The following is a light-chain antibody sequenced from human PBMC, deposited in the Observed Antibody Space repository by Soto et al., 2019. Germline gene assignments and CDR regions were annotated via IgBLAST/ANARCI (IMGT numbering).Light chain of an antibody. CDR1: QSISSY. V-gene: IGKV1-39*01. CDR3: QQTYSAPPHT. CDR2: AAS. Sequence: DIQMTQSPSSLSASVGARVTITCRASQSISSYLNWYQQKPGKAPKLLISAASSLQSGVPSRFGGSGSGTDFTLTISSLQPEDFAAYYCQQTYSAPPHTFGGGTKVEIK. J-gene: IGKJ4*01.